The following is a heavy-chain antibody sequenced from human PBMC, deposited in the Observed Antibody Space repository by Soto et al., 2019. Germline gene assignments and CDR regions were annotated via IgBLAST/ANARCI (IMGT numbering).Heavy chain of an antibody. J-gene: IGHJ6*02. Sequence: SETLSLTCTVSGGSISSGGYYWSWIRQHPGKGLEWIGYIYYSGSTYYNPSLKSRVTISVDTSKNQFSLKLSSVTAADTAVYYCARDSYYDILTGYSMGVGGMDVWGQGTTVTVSS. CDR3: ARDSYYDILTGYSMGVGGMDV. CDR2: IYYSGST. V-gene: IGHV4-31*03. CDR1: GGSISSGGYY. D-gene: IGHD3-9*01.